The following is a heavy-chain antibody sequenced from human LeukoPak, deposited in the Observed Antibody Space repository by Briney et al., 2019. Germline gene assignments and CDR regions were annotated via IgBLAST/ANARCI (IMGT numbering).Heavy chain of an antibody. V-gene: IGHV3-23*01. Sequence: GGSLRLSCAAPGFTFSSYAMSWVRQAPGKGLEWVSAISGSGGSTYYADSVKGRFTISRDNSKNTLYLQMNSLRAEDTAVYYCAKDRMRDDIVVVPAATGFDYWGQGTLVTVSS. D-gene: IGHD2-2*01. CDR1: GFTFSSYA. CDR2: ISGSGGST. CDR3: AKDRMRDDIVVVPAATGFDY. J-gene: IGHJ4*02.